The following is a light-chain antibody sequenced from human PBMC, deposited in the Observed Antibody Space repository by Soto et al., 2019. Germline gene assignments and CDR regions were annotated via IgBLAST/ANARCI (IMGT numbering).Light chain of an antibody. V-gene: IGKV1-5*03. J-gene: IGKJ2*01. CDR2: KAS. CDR3: QQYNSYPYT. CDR1: QSISGW. Sequence: DIQMTQSPSTLSASVGDRVIITCRASQSISGWLAWYQQKPGRAPNLLIYKASTLVSGVPSRFSGSGSGTEFILTISSLQPDDFATYYCQQYNSYPYTFGQGTKLEIK.